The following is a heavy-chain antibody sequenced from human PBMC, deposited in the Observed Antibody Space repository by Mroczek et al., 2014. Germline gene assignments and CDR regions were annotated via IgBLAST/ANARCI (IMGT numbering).Heavy chain of an antibody. J-gene: IGHJ5*02. CDR3: ARSSQRGRWFDP. CDR2: IYYSGST. Sequence: VQLVESGPGLVKPSQTLSLTRTVSGGSISSGGYYWSWIRQHPGKGLEWIGYIYYSGSTYYSPSLKSRLTISVDTSKNQFSLKLSSVTAADTAVYYCARSSQRGRWFDPWGQGTLVTVSS. V-gene: IGHV4-31*03. CDR1: GGSISSGGYY. D-gene: IGHD5-12*01.